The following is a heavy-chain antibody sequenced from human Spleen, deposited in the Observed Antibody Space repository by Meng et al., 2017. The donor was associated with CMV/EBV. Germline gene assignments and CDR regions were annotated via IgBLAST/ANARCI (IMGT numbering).Heavy chain of an antibody. CDR3: ARAHNRKDFLDC. J-gene: IGHJ4*02. CDR2: MSSDGIHK. V-gene: IGHV3-30-3*01. Sequence: GGSLRLSCAASGFTFSTYAMHWVRQAPDKGLEWVAIMSSDGIHKYYADSVKGRFTISRDNTKSTLYLQMSGLRPEDTALYYCARAHNRKDFLDCWGQGTLVTVSS. D-gene: IGHD1-20*01. CDR1: GFTFSTYA.